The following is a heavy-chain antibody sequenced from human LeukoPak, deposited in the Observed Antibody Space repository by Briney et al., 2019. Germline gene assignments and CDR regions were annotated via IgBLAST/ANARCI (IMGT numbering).Heavy chain of an antibody. D-gene: IGHD3-22*01. V-gene: IGHV1-18*01. CDR1: GYTFTRHG. Sequence: ASVKVSCKASGYTFTRHGISWVRQAPGQGLEWIGRICAYNGDTKYALNFQGRVTITTDTSTTTAYMELRSLGSDDTAVYYCARDHSNTSGNYPYFDYWGQGTLVTVSS. J-gene: IGHJ4*02. CDR3: ARDHSNTSGNYPYFDY. CDR2: ICAYNGDT.